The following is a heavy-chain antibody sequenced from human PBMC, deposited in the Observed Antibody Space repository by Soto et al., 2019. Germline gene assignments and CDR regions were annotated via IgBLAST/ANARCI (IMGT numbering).Heavy chain of an antibody. Sequence: SETLSLTCAVSGASIGTNNWWCCVRQPPGKGLEWIGEVYHSGTTNCNPSLKSRVTISIDKSKNQFSLTLTSMTAADTALYYCAVPGRGDFDYWSQGTLVTVSS. CDR3: AVPGRGDFDY. D-gene: IGHD5-12*01. J-gene: IGHJ4*02. CDR2: VYHSGTT. V-gene: IGHV4-4*02. CDR1: GASIGTNNW.